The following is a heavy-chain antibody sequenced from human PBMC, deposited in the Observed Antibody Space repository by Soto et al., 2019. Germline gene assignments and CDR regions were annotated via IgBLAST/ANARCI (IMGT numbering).Heavy chain of an antibody. CDR1: GDSVSSNSAA. D-gene: IGHD3-3*01. CDR2: TYYRSKWYN. CDR3: ARSAGVVTLDYYYYYMDV. V-gene: IGHV6-1*01. Sequence: QVQLQQSGPGLVKPSQTLSLTCAISGDSVSSNSAAWNWIRQSPSRGLEWLGRTYYRSKWYNDYAVSVKSRITINPDTSKNQFSLQLNSVTPEDTAVYYCARSAGVVTLDYYYYYMDVWGKGTTVTVSS. J-gene: IGHJ6*03.